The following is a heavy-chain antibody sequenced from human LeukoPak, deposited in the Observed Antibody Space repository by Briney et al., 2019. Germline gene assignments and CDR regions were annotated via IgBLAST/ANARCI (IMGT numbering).Heavy chain of an antibody. CDR2: ISGSAIST. V-gene: IGHV3-23*01. CDR3: AKDPSTYTVTTGYFDY. J-gene: IGHJ4*02. CDR1: GFTFSTYG. Sequence: PGGSLRLSCADSGFTFSTYGMRWVRQAPGKGLEWVSAISGSAISTYYADSVKGRFTISRDNSKNTLYLQMNSLRAEDTAVYFCAKDPSTYTVTTGYFDYWGQGTLVTVSS. D-gene: IGHD4-11*01.